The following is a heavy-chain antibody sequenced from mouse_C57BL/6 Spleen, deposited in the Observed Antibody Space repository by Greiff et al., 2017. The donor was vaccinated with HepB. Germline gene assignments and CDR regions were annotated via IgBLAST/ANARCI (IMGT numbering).Heavy chain of an antibody. Sequence: VQLQQSGAELAKPGASVKLSCKASGYTFTSYWMHWVQQRPGQGLEWIGYINPSSGYTKYNQKVKDKATLTADTSPNTAYMPLSSLTYVDSEVYCGVLRVLYGYDEGAMDYWGQGTSVTVSS. V-gene: IGHV1-7*01. CDR1: GYTFTSYW. D-gene: IGHD2-2*01. CDR2: INPSSGYT. CDR3: VLRVLYGYDEGAMDY. J-gene: IGHJ4*01.